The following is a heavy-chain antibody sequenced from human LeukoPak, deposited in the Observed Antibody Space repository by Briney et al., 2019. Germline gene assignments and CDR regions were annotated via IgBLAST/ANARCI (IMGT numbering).Heavy chain of an antibody. CDR1: GYSFTSYW. Sequence: PGESLKISCKGSGYSFTSYWIGWVRQMPGKGLEWMGIIYPGDSDTRYSPSFQGQVTISADKSISTAYLQWSSLKASDTPMYYCARHDTDYYDSSGYYYATIYGMDVWGQGTTVTVSS. J-gene: IGHJ6*02. V-gene: IGHV5-51*01. CDR3: ARHDTDYYDSSGYYYATIYGMDV. D-gene: IGHD3-22*01. CDR2: IYPGDSDT.